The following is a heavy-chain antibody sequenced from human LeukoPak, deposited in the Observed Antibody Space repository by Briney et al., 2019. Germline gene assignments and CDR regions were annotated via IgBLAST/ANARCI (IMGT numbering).Heavy chain of an antibody. CDR2: ISGDSSNT. D-gene: IGHD3-16*01. Sequence: GASVKVSCKAYGYTFMSHGISWVRQAPGQGLEWMGWISGDSSNTNYAQRLQGRVTMTTDTSTTTAHMELRSLRSDDTAVYYCARATGTWGHDGFDIWGQGTMVTVSS. CDR3: ARATGTWGHDGFDI. V-gene: IGHV1-18*01. CDR1: GYTFMSHG. J-gene: IGHJ3*02.